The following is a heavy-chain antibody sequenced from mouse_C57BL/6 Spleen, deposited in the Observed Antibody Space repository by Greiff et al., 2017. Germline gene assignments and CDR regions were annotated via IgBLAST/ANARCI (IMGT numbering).Heavy chain of an antibody. CDR1: GYTFTSYW. CDR3: AREGDSNYFDY. Sequence: QVQLQQPGAELVKPGASVQMSCKASGYTFTSYWLTWVKQRPGQGLEWIGDIYPGSGSTNYNEKFKSKATLPVDTSSSTADMQLSSLTSEDSAVYYCAREGDSNYFDYWGQGTTLTVSS. V-gene: IGHV1-55*01. D-gene: IGHD3-3*01. J-gene: IGHJ2*01. CDR2: IYPGSGST.